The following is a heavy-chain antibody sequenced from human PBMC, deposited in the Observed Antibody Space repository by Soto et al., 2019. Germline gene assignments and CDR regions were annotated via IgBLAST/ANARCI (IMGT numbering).Heavy chain of an antibody. CDR1: GFTFSTYW. D-gene: IGHD2-2*01. Sequence: EVQLVESGGVLVQPGGSLRLSCAASGFTFSTYWMHWVRQAPGKGPVWLSRLDGDGSEIVYADYAKGRVTISRDNAKNTLYLQMNSLRAEDTAIYYCTRSMVGFSYADSWCQGTLVTVSS. J-gene: IGHJ4*02. CDR2: LDGDGSEI. CDR3: TRSMVGFSYADS. V-gene: IGHV3-74*01.